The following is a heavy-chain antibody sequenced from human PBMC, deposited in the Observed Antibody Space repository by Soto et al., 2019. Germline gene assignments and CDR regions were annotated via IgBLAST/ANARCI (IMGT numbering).Heavy chain of an antibody. J-gene: IGHJ3*02. CDR2: IHTDGSIT. V-gene: IGHV3-74*01. Sequence: GGSLRLSCEASGFTFSDYWMHWVRQVPGKGLMWISRIHTDGSITTYADSVKGRFTISRDNARNTLFLQMNSLRAEDTAVYYCTRKRVLTATTLGFDIWGQGTTVTVSS. D-gene: IGHD4-4*01. CDR1: GFTFSDYW. CDR3: TRKRVLTATTLGFDI.